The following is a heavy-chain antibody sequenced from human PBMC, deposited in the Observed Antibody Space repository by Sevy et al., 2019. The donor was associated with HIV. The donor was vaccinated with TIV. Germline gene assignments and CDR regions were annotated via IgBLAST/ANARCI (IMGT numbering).Heavy chain of an antibody. CDR1: GITLSSAW. D-gene: IGHD4-4*01. Sequence: GGSLRLSCAASGITLSSAWMSWVRLVPGKGLEWLGRIKSETDGGAADYAAAVKGRFTISRDDSKETLYLQLNSLKTEDTAVYYSTTDLGFYSSKWGQGTLVTVSS. CDR2: IKSETDGGAA. V-gene: IGHV3-15*01. CDR3: TTDLGFYSSK. J-gene: IGHJ4*02.